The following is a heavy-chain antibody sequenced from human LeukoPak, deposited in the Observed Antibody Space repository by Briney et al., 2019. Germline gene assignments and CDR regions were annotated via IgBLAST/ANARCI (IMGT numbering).Heavy chain of an antibody. CDR2: IIPILGIA. V-gene: IGHV1-69*04. CDR3: AREDVEMATIKGYDY. D-gene: IGHD5-24*01. Sequence: ASVKVSCKASGGTFSSYAISWVRQAPGQGLEWMGRIIPILGIANYAQKFQGRVTITADKSTSTAYMELSSLRSEDMAVYYCAREDVEMATIKGYDYWGQGTLVTVSS. J-gene: IGHJ4*02. CDR1: GGTFSSYA.